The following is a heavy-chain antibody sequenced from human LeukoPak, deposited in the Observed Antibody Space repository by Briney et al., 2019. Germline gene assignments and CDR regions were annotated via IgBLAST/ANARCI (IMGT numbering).Heavy chain of an antibody. CDR1: GFTFSSYE. D-gene: IGHD3-10*01. CDR3: ARDPFAVRGPPAFDI. Sequence: GGSLRLSCAASGFTFSSYEMNWVRQAPGKGLEWVSYISSSGSTIYYADSVKGQFTISRDNAKNSLYLQMNSLRAEDTAVYYCARDPFAVRGPPAFDIWGQGTMVTVSS. CDR2: ISSSGSTI. J-gene: IGHJ3*02. V-gene: IGHV3-48*03.